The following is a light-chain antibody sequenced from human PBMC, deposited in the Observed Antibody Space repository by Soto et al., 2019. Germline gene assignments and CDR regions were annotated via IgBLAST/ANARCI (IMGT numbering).Light chain of an antibody. CDR1: TSNIAGNT. CDR3: ATWDDSLNAAV. Sequence: QSALTQPPSLSGTPGQRVTISCSGSTSNIAGNTVHWYQHLPETAPKLLIYIDDQRPSGVPDRFSGSKSGTSASLAISGFQSEDEADYYCATWDDSLNAAVFGGGTQLTVL. V-gene: IGLV1-44*01. CDR2: IDD. J-gene: IGLJ7*01.